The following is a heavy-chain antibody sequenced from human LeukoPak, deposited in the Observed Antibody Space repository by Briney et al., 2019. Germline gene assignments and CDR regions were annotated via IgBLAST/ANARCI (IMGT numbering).Heavy chain of an antibody. D-gene: IGHD5-24*01. CDR2: INHSGST. V-gene: IGHV4-34*01. CDR1: GGSFSGYY. J-gene: IGHJ4*02. CDR3: IDGYNWEY. Sequence: PSETLSLTCTVYGGSFSGYYWNWIRQPPGKGLEWIGEINHSGSTNYNPSLKSRVTISVDTSKNQFSLKLSSVTAADTAVYYCIDGYNWEYWGQGTLVTVSS.